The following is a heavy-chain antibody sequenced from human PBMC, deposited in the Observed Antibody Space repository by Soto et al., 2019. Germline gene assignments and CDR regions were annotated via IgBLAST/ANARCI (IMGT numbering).Heavy chain of an antibody. V-gene: IGHV1-69*02. D-gene: IGHD4-17*01. CDR3: ARGGDYGDPLDY. J-gene: IGHJ4*02. Sequence: SVKVSCKASGGTFSSYTISWVRQAPGQGLEWMGRIIPILGIANYAQKFQGRVTITADKSTSTAYMELSSLRSEDTAVYYCARGGDYGDPLDYWGQGTLVTVSS. CDR2: IIPILGIA. CDR1: GGTFSSYT.